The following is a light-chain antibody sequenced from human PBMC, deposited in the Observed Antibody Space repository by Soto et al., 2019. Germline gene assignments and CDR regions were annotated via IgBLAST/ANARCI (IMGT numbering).Light chain of an antibody. CDR2: DNN. CDR1: SSNIGNNY. CDR3: GTWDSSLSAYV. Sequence: QAVVTQPPSVSAAPGQKVTISCSGSSSNIGNNYVSWYQQLPGTAPKLLIYDNNERPSGIPDRFSGSKSGTSATLGITGLQTGDEADYYCGTWDSSLSAYVFGTGTKLTVL. V-gene: IGLV1-51*01. J-gene: IGLJ1*01.